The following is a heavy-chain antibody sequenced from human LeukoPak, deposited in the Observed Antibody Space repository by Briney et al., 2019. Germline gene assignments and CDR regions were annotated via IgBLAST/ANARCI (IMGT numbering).Heavy chain of an antibody. J-gene: IGHJ3*02. CDR2: ISYDGSNK. V-gene: IGHV3-30-3*01. Sequence: GGSLRLSCAASGFTFSSYAMHWVRQAPGKGLEWVAVISYDGSNKYYADSVKGRFTISRDNSKNTLYLQMNSLRAEDTTVYYCAREWIQLWLHAFDIWGQGTMDTVSS. CDR1: GFTFSSYA. D-gene: IGHD5-18*01. CDR3: AREWIQLWLHAFDI.